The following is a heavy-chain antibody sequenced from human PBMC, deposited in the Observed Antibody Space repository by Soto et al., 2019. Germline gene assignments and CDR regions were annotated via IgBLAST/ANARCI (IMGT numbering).Heavy chain of an antibody. J-gene: IGHJ4*02. CDR2: ISGSGGST. Sequence: EVQLLESGGGLVQPGGSLRLSCAASGFTFSSYAMSWVRQAPGQGLEWVSAISGSGGSTYYADSVKGRFTISRDNSKKTLYLQMNSLRAEDTAVYYCAKEEEYSSSWSSLEGWGQGTLVTVSS. CDR3: AKEEEYSSSWSSLEG. D-gene: IGHD6-13*01. V-gene: IGHV3-23*01. CDR1: GFTFSSYA.